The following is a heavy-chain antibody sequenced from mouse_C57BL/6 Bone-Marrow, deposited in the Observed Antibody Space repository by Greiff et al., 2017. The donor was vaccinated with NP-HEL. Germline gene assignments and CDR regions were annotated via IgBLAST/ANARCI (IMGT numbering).Heavy chain of an antibody. CDR3: TTNPEGAMDY. Sequence: LQQSGAELVRPGASVKLSCTASGFNIKDDYMHWVKQRPEQGLEWIGWIDPENGDTEYASKFQGKATITADTSSNTAYLQLSSLTSEDTAVYYCTTNPEGAMDYWGQGTSVTVSS. CDR2: IDPENGDT. J-gene: IGHJ4*01. V-gene: IGHV14-4*01. CDR1: GFNIKDDY.